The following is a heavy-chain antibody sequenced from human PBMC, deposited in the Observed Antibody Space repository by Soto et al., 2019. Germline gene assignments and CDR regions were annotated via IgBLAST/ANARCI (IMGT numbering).Heavy chain of an antibody. CDR2: INPNSGGT. D-gene: IGHD3-22*01. J-gene: IGHJ4*02. V-gene: IGHV1-2*02. CDR1: GYTFTGYY. Sequence: ASVKVSCKASGYTFTGYYMHWVRQTPGQGLEWMGWINPNSGGTNYAQKFQGRVTMTRDTSISTAYMELSRLRSDDTAVYYCARGYYDSSGYPYYFDYWGQGTLVTVSS. CDR3: ARGYYDSSGYPYYFDY.